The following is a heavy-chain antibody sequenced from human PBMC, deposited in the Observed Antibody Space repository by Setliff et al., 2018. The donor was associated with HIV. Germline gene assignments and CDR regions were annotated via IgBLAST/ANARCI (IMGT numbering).Heavy chain of an antibody. V-gene: IGHV4-34*01. J-gene: IGHJ6*03. D-gene: IGHD2-15*01. Sequence: SETLSLTCVVYRGSFSDYYWTWIRQPPGKGLEWIGEISPSGSTNYNPSLKSRVTISVDTSENQFSRKLSSVTAADTAVYYCARTPQEVVVVAATRPYYYYYMDVWGKGTTVTVSS. CDR2: ISPSGST. CDR1: RGSFSDYY. CDR3: ARTPQEVVVVAATRPYYYYYMDV.